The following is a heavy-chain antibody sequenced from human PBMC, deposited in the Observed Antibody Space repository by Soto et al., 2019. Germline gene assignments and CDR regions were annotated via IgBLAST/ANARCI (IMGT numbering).Heavy chain of an antibody. Sequence: GGSLRLSCAASGFTFSSYWMHWVRQAPGKGLVWVSRINSDGSSTSYADSVKGRFTISRDNAKNTLNLQMNSLRAEDKAVYYCARDPAEAYTAMVTDEKYDYGMDVWGQGTTVTVSS. D-gene: IGHD5-18*01. CDR1: GFTFSSYW. J-gene: IGHJ6*02. V-gene: IGHV3-74*01. CDR2: INSDGSST. CDR3: ARDPAEAYTAMVTDEKYDYGMDV.